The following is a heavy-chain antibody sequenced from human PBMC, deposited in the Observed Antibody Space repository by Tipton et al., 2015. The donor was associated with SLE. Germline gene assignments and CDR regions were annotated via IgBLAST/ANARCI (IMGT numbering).Heavy chain of an antibody. CDR3: ARQPSNTATFDI. Sequence: TLSLTCTVFDGSLSGYYWAWLRQSPGKGLEWIGEISHDGGANYNPSLESRGTISLETSKNQVSLKLSSVTSADTALYYCARQPSNTATFDIWGQGTLVTVSS. V-gene: IGHV4-34*01. CDR2: ISHDGGA. D-gene: IGHD1-14*01. J-gene: IGHJ3*02. CDR1: DGSLSGYY.